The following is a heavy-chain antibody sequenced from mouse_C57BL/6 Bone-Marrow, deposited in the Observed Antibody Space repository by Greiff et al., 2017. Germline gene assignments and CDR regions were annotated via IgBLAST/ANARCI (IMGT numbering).Heavy chain of an antibody. V-gene: IGHV1-81*01. CDR3: ARAMVLLGLSRYFDV. D-gene: IGHD1-1*01. CDR1: GYTFTDYG. J-gene: IGHJ1*03. CDR2: ICPISGNT. Sequence: QVQLQQSGAELARPGASVKLSCKASGYTFTDYGIRWVKQRTAQGLEWIGYICPISGNTYYNEKFKGKATMTADKSSSTGYMELSSLTSEDAAVYCCARAMVLLGLSRYFDVWGTGTTVTVSA.